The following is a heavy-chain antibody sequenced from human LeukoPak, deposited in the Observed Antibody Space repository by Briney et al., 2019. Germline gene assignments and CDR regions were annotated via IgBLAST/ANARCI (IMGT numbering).Heavy chain of an antibody. CDR1: GFTVSSNY. D-gene: IGHD5-18*01. V-gene: IGHV3-66*01. CDR3: ASGFSYGKVDY. CDR2: IYSGGRI. Sequence: PGGSLRLSCAASGFTVSSNYMSWVRQALGKGLEWVSLIYSGGRIFYADSVKGRFIISTDNSKNTLYLQMNSLRAEDTAVYYCASGFSYGKVDYWGQGTLVTVSS. J-gene: IGHJ4*02.